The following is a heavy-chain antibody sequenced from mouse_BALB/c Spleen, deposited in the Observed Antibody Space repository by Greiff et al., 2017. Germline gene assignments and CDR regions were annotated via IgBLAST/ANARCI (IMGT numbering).Heavy chain of an antibody. CDR3: ARGWGLLRDWFAY. CDR2: ISSGGSYT. V-gene: IGHV5-9-4*01. Sequence: DVQLLESGGGLVKPGGSLKLSCAASGFTFSSYDMSWVRQSPEKRLEWVAEISSGGSYTYYPDTVTGRFTISRDNAKNTLYLEMSSLRSEDTAMYYGARGWGLLRDWFAYWGQGTLVTVSA. CDR1: GFTFSSYD. J-gene: IGHJ3*01. D-gene: IGHD1-1*01.